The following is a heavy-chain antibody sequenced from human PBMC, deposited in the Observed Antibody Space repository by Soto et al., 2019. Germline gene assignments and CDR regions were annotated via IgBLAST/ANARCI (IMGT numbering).Heavy chain of an antibody. Sequence: EPQVMESGGDLVQPGGSLRLSCAASGFSVSRTYVTWVRQAPGKGLEWVSVTYGAGTTDYADSVKGRFTVSRDESENTVNLQMHSLRTEDTAVYYCARGKNRYGSANTNWGPGPLVIVSS. CDR2: TYGAGTT. J-gene: IGHJ4*02. V-gene: IGHV3-66*01. D-gene: IGHD3-10*01. CDR1: GFSVSRTY. CDR3: ARGKNRYGSANTN.